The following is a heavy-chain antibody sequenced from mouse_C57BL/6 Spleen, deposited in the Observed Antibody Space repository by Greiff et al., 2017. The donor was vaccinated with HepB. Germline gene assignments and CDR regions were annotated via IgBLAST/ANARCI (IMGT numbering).Heavy chain of an antibody. CDR1: GFTFSNYW. CDR2: IRLESDNYAT. J-gene: IGHJ1*03. CDR3: TVNFDV. V-gene: IGHV6-3*01. Sequence: EVQRVESGGGLVQPGGSMKLSCVASGFTFSNYWMNWVRQSPEKGLEWVAQIRLESDNYATHDAESVKGRFTISRDESKSCVYLQMNKLRAEDSGIYYCTVNFDVWGKGTTVTVSS.